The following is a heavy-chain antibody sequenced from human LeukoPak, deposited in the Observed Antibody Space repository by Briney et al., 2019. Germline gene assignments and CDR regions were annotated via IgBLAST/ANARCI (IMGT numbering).Heavy chain of an antibody. CDR3: ARRDSRNGSGFDY. CDR1: GGSFSGYY. V-gene: IGHV4-34*01. Sequence: SETLSLTCAVYGGSFSGYYWSWIRQPPGKGLEWIGEINHSGSTNYNPSLKSRVTISVDTSKNQFSLKLSSVTAADTAVYYCARRDSRNGSGFDYWGQGTLVTVSS. D-gene: IGHD3-22*01. CDR2: INHSGST. J-gene: IGHJ4*02.